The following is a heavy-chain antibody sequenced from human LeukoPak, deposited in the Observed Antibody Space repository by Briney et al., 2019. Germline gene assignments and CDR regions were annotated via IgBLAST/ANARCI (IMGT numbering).Heavy chain of an antibody. CDR3: AREDPRQQWLVRGAFDI. J-gene: IGHJ3*02. CDR2: ISSSSSTI. D-gene: IGHD6-19*01. Sequence: GGSLRLSCAASGFTFSSYTMNWVRQAPGKGLEWVSYISSSSSTIYYADSVKGRFTISRDNAKNSLYLQMNNLRAEDTAVYYCAREDPRQQWLVRGAFDIWAKGQWSPSLQ. CDR1: GFTFSSYT. V-gene: IGHV3-48*01.